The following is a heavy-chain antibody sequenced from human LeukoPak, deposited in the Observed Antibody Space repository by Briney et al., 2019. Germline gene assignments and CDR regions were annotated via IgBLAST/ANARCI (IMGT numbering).Heavy chain of an antibody. Sequence: GASVKVSCKATGYTFTSYGMNWVRQAPGKGLEWMGWTNTNTGNPTYVQGFTGRFVFSLDTSVRTAYLQISSLKAEDTAVYYCARRLRGVPMDVWGQGTTVTVSS. J-gene: IGHJ6*02. CDR3: ARRLRGVPMDV. D-gene: IGHD3-10*01. V-gene: IGHV7-4-1*02. CDR1: GYTFTSYG. CDR2: TNTNTGNP.